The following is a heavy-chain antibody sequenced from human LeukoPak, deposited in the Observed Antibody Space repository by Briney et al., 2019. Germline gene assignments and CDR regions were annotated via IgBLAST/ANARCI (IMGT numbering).Heavy chain of an antibody. J-gene: IGHJ5*02. CDR2: ISDSGGYT. CDR1: GFTFSSFT. Sequence: GGSLRLSCAASGFTFSSFTMTWVRQAPGKGLEWVAGISDSGGYTYYADSVKGRFTISRDNSKNMLYLQMNNLRAEDTAVYYCANFERTVAGPYNWFDPWGQGTLVTVSS. CDR3: ANFERTVAGPYNWFDP. V-gene: IGHV3-23*01. D-gene: IGHD6-19*01.